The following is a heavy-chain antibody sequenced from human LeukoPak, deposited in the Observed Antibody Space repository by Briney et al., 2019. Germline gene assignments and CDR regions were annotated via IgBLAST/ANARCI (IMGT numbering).Heavy chain of an antibody. CDR1: GFTFSSYG. Sequence: GGSLRLSCAASGFTFSSYGMHWVRQAPGKGLEWVAFIRYDGSNKYYADSVKGRFTISRDNSKSTLYLQMNRLRAEDTAVYYCAKGGYYDSSGYFPVRFGYWGQGTLVTVSS. J-gene: IGHJ4*02. CDR3: AKGGYYDSSGYFPVRFGY. CDR2: IRYDGSNK. D-gene: IGHD3-22*01. V-gene: IGHV3-30*02.